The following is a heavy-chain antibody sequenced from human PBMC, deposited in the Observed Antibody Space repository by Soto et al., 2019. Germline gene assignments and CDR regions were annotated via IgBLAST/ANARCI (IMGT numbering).Heavy chain of an antibody. Sequence: ASVKVSCKASGYTFTSYYMHWVRQAPGQGLEWMGIINPSGGSTSYAQKFQGRVTMTRDTSTSTVYMELSSLRSEDTAVYYCAREELELPDYYYYMDVWGKGTTVTVSS. CDR2: INPSGGST. D-gene: IGHD1-7*01. CDR1: GYTFTSYY. CDR3: AREELELPDYYYYMDV. J-gene: IGHJ6*03. V-gene: IGHV1-46*03.